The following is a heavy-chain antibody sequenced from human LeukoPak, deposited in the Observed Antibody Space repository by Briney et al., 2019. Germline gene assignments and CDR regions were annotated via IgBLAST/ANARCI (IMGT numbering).Heavy chain of an antibody. J-gene: IGHJ4*02. Sequence: PGGSLRLSCAASGFTFSSYSTNWVRQAPGKGLEWVSSISSSSSYIYYADSVKGRFTISRDNAKNSLYLQMNSLRAEDTAVYYCARYGSGSYYNDYWGQGTLVTVSS. CDR2: ISSSSSYI. V-gene: IGHV3-21*01. D-gene: IGHD3-10*01. CDR1: GFTFSSYS. CDR3: ARYGSGSYYNDY.